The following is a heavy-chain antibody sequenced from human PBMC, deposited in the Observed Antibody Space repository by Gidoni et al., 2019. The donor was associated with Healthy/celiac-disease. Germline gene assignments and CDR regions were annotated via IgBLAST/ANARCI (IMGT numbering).Heavy chain of an antibody. J-gene: IGHJ4*02. CDR3: ARAHYGGNTGEGY. CDR1: GYTFTSYY. Sequence: QVQLLQSGAAVKKPVASVKVSCTASGYTFTSYYMHWVRQAPGQGLEWMGILNPSGGSTSYEQKFQGRVTMTRDTSTSTVYMELSSLRSEDTDVYYCARAHYGGNTGEGYWGQGTLVTVSS. D-gene: IGHD4-17*01. CDR2: LNPSGGST. V-gene: IGHV1-46*03.